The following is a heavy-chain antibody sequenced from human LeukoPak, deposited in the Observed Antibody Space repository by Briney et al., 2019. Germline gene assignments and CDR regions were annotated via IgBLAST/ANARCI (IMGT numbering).Heavy chain of an antibody. CDR2: IKPNSGGT. D-gene: IGHD3-10*01. CDR1: RYTFTGYY. Sequence: ASLKVSCKASRYTFTGYYMHWVRQAPGQGLEWLGWIKPNSGGTNYAQKFQDRVTMTRDTSISTAYMELSSLTSDDSAVYYCAKNFFGSGSYVLVFDPWGQGTLVTVSS. V-gene: IGHV1-2*02. CDR3: AKNFFGSGSYVLVFDP. J-gene: IGHJ5*02.